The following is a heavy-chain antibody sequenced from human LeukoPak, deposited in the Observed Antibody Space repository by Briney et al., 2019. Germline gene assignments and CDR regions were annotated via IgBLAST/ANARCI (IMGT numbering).Heavy chain of an antibody. V-gene: IGHV1-18*01. J-gene: IGHJ5*02. Sequence: ASVKVSCKTSGYTFASYGISWVRQAPGQGLEWMGWISGYNGNTKYAQKFQGRVTMTTDTSPSKGYMELRSLRYDDTAEYYCARGSTGFDPWGQGTLVTVSA. CDR1: GYTFASYG. CDR3: ARGSTGFDP. CDR2: ISGYNGNT.